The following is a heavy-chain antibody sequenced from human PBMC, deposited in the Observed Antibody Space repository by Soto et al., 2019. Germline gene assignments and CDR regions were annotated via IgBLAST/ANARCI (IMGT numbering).Heavy chain of an antibody. Sequence: PGRSLRLSCVVSGITLNNYGINWVRQAPGKGLEWVSTVSKSDYTCYSDSVKGRFTISRDNAKNSVSLQMDTLKAEDTAVYYCAREESIIIPAVSDFWGQGTPVTVSS. D-gene: IGHD2-2*01. J-gene: IGHJ4*02. CDR1: GITLNNYG. CDR2: VSKSDYT. CDR3: AREESIIIPAVSDF. V-gene: IGHV3-21*01.